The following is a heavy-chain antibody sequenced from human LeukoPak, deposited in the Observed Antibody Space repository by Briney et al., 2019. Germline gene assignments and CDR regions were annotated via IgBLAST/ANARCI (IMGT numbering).Heavy chain of an antibody. J-gene: IGHJ4*02. V-gene: IGHV3-21*01. CDR1: GFTFSSYS. CDR2: ISSSSSYI. Sequence: RGSLRLSCAASGFTFSSYSMNWVRQAPGKGLEWVSSISSSSSYIYYADSVKGRFTISRDNAKNSLYLQMNSLRAEDTAVYYCARAVGAGSINFDYWGQGTLVTVSS. D-gene: IGHD1-26*01. CDR3: ARAVGAGSINFDY.